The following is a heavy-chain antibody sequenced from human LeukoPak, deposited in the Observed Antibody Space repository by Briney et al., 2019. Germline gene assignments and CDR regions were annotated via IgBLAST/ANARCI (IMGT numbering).Heavy chain of an antibody. CDR3: ARLKRGIGAAGTSLRGWFDP. V-gene: IGHV1-69*13. J-gene: IGHJ5*02. CDR2: IIPIFDTS. CDR1: GCTFSSYA. D-gene: IGHD6-13*01. Sequence: GASVKVSCKASGCTFSSYAITWVRQAPGQGLEWMGGIIPIFDTSNYAQKFQGRVTFTSDDSTSTAYMELSSLRSEDTAVYYCARLKRGIGAAGTSLRGWFDPWGQGTLVTVSS.